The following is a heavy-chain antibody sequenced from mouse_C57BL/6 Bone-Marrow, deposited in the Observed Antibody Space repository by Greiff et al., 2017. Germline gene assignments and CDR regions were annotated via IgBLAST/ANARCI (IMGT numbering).Heavy chain of an antibody. V-gene: IGHV5-6*01. CDR2: ISSGGSYT. Sequence: EVQGVESGGDLVKPGGSLKLSCAASGFTFSSYGMSWVRQTPDKRLEWVATISSGGSYTYYPDSVKGRFTISRDNAKNTLYLQMSSLKSEDTAMYYCARQGRYYFDYWGQGTTLTVSS. CDR3: ARQGRYYFDY. J-gene: IGHJ2*01. CDR1: GFTFSSYG.